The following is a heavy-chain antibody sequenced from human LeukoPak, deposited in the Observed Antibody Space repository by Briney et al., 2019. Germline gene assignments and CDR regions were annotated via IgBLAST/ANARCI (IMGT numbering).Heavy chain of an antibody. Sequence: SVKVSCKASRGTFSSYAISGVRQAPGQGLEWMEGIIPIFGTANYAQKFQGRVTITTDESTSTAYMELSSLRSEDTAVYYCARFRIRVGIALNAFDIWGQGTMVTVSS. CDR1: RGTFSSYA. CDR2: IIPIFGTA. J-gene: IGHJ3*02. V-gene: IGHV1-69*05. D-gene: IGHD3-16*01. CDR3: ARFRIRVGIALNAFDI.